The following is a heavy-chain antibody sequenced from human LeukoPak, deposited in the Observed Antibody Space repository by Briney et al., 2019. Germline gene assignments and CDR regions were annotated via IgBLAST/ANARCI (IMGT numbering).Heavy chain of an antibody. J-gene: IGHJ5*02. Sequence: PGGSLRLSCAASGFTFSSYEMNWVRQAPGKGLGWVSYISSSGTTIYYADSVKGRFTISRDNAKNSLYLQMNSLRAEDTAVYYCARVGVVVAATGSLWFDPWGQGTLVTVSS. CDR1: GFTFSSYE. D-gene: IGHD2-15*01. V-gene: IGHV3-48*03. CDR3: ARVGVVVAATGSLWFDP. CDR2: ISSSGTTI.